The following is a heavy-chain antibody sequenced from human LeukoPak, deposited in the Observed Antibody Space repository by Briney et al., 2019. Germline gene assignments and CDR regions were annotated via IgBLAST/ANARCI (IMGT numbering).Heavy chain of an antibody. J-gene: IGHJ5*02. CDR1: GFTFSSYG. D-gene: IGHD2-2*01. CDR3: AKNRLRVPAAMGWFDP. V-gene: IGHV3-30*18. CDR2: ISYDGSNK. Sequence: PGRSLRLSCAASGFTFSSYGMHWVRQAPGKGLEWVAVISYDGSNKYYADSVKGRFTISRDNSKNTLYLQMNSLRAEDTAVYYCAKNRLRVPAAMGWFDPWGQGTLVTVSS.